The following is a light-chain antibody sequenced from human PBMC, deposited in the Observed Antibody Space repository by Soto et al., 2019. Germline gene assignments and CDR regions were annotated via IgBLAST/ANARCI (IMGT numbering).Light chain of an antibody. Sequence: EVVMTQSPATLSVSPGERATLSCRASHSVSSSLAWYQQKPGQAPRLLISGASTRAAGIPARFSGSGSGTEFTLTISSLQPDDFATYYCQQYHSYPWTFGQGTKVEIK. J-gene: IGKJ1*01. CDR1: HSVSSS. CDR2: GAS. CDR3: QQYHSYPWT. V-gene: IGKV3-15*01.